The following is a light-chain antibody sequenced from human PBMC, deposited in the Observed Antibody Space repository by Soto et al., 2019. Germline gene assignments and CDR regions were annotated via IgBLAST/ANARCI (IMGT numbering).Light chain of an antibody. CDR2: EVT. J-gene: IGLJ1*01. CDR3: SSYAGNNNRYV. Sequence: QSALTQPPSASGSPGQSVTISCTGTSSDVGGYNFVSWYQQHPDKAPKLLIYEVTKRPSGVPDRFSGSKSGNTASLAVSGLQAEDEADYYCSSYAGNNNRYVFGTGTKLTVL. CDR1: SSDVGGYNF. V-gene: IGLV2-8*01.